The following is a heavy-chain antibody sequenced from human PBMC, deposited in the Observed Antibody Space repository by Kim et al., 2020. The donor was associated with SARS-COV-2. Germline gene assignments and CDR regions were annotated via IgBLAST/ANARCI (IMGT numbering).Heavy chain of an antibody. CDR2: ISYDGSNK. J-gene: IGHJ4*02. V-gene: IGHV3-33*05. D-gene: IGHD5-12*01. CDR1: GFTFSSYG. Sequence: GGYLRLSCAASGFTFSSYGMHWVRQAPGKGLEWVAVISYDGSNKYYADSVKGRFTISRDNSKNTLYLQMNSLRAEDTAVYYCARGPPEMATISPPDYWGQGTLVTVSS. CDR3: ARGPPEMATISPPDY.